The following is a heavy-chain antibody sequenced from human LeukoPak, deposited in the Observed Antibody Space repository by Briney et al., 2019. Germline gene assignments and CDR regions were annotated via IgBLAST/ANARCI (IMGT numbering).Heavy chain of an antibody. CDR2: ISGSGGST. CDR3: AKGQFTMIVVVPWGNFDY. J-gene: IGHJ4*02. Sequence: PGGSLRLSCAASGFTFSSYSMNWVRQAPGKGLEWVSAISGSGGSTYYADSVKGRFTISRDNSKNTLYLQMNSLRAEDTAVYYCAKGQFTMIVVVPWGNFDYWGQGTLVTVSS. CDR1: GFTFSSYS. V-gene: IGHV3-23*01. D-gene: IGHD3-22*01.